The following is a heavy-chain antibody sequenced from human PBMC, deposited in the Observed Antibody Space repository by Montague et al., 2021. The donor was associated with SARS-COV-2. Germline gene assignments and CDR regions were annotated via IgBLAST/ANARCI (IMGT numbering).Heavy chain of an antibody. J-gene: IGHJ6*03. CDR2: INHSGST. Sequence: SETLSLTCAVYGGSFSDYYWSWIRQPPGGGLEWIGEINHSGSTXXXPSXXXRVTISVDTSKNQFSLKLSSVTAADTAVYYCARFLRRVVPAATGHWEKNYYYYYMDVWGKGTTVTVSS. CDR1: GGSFSDYY. CDR3: ARFLRRVVPAATGHWEKNYYYYYMDV. V-gene: IGHV4-34*01. D-gene: IGHD2-2*01.